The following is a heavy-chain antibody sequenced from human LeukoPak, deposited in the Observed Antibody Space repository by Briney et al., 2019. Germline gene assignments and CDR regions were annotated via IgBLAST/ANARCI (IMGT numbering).Heavy chain of an antibody. CDR1: GYTFTGYY. J-gene: IGHJ6*04. CDR2: INPNSGGT. D-gene: IGHD3-3*01. CDR3: ASGSRTGPTLKYDFWSGSPGPQPEHGPV. V-gene: IGHV1-2*02. Sequence: WASVKVSCKASGYTFTGYYMHWVRQAPGQGLEWMGWINPNSGGTNYAQKFQGRVTMTRDTSISTAYMELSRLRSDDTAVYYCASGSRTGPTLKYDFWSGSPGPQPEHGPVWGKGTTVTVSS.